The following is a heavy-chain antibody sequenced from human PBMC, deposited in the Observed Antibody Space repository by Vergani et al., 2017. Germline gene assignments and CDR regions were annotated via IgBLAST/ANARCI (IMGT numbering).Heavy chain of an antibody. D-gene: IGHD3-22*01. CDR2: INTKTERS. CDR3: ARGDDSSGRKGDY. J-gene: IGHJ4*02. V-gene: IGHV7-4-1*02. CDR1: GYTFTNHI. Sequence: QVQLVQSGSELKKPGASVKVSCKASGYTFTNHILNWVRQAPGQRPEWMGWINTKTERSTYAPGFTGRFVFSLDTSVSTAHLQISGLKADDTAVYYCARGDDSSGRKGDYWGQGTLVTVSS.